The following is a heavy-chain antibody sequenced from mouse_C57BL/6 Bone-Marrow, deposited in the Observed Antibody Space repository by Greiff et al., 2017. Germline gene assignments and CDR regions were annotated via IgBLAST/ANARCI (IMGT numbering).Heavy chain of an antibody. D-gene: IGHD1-1*01. V-gene: IGHV1-52*01. Sequence: VQLQQPGAELVRPGSSVKLSCKASGYTFTSYWMHWVKQRPIQGLEWIGNIDPSDSETHYNQKFKDKATLTVDKSSSTAYMQLSSLTSEDSAVYYCARRGGSSPFDYWGQGTTLTVSS. CDR3: ARRGGSSPFDY. CDR1: GYTFTSYW. CDR2: IDPSDSET. J-gene: IGHJ2*01.